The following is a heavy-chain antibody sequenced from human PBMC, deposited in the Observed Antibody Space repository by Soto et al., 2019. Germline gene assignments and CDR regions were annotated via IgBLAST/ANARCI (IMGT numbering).Heavy chain of an antibody. CDR3: ARDRVGDGAYDLDY. CDR2: TLTTGVT. CDR1: GLGGDK. J-gene: IGHJ4*02. D-gene: IGHD3-10*01. Sequence: EVQLVESGGGLIQPGESLTVSYAASGLGGDKLSWVRQAPGKGLEWVALTLTTGVTMYADSVKGRFTVSRDTSKTTHYLHMNSLRVEDTAVYYCARDRVGDGAYDLDYWGQGTLVTVSS. V-gene: IGHV3-53*01.